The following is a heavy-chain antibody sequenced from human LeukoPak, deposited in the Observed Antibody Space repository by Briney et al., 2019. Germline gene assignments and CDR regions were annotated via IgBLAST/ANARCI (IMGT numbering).Heavy chain of an antibody. J-gene: IGHJ4*02. CDR3: ARSLSPAAVALDY. V-gene: IGHV5-51*01. CDR2: IYPGDSDT. Sequence: GASLKISCKASGYSFSSYWIGWVRQLPRKGLELMGIIYPGDSDTRYTPSFQGQVAISADKSITTAYMQWSSLQASDTAMYYCARSLSPAAVALDYWGQGALVTVSS. CDR1: GYSFSSYW. D-gene: IGHD2-2*01.